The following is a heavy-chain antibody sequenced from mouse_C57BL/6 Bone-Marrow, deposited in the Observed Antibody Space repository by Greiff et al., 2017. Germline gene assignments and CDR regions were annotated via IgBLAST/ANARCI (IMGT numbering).Heavy chain of an antibody. Sequence: VQLQQSGAELVRPGASVKLSCTASGFNIKDDYMHWVKQRPEQGLEWIGWIDPENGDTEFASKFQGKATITADTSSNTAYLQLSSLTSEDTAVYYCTTRWLPYAMDYWGQGTSVTVSS. J-gene: IGHJ4*01. CDR2: IDPENGDT. CDR3: TTRWLPYAMDY. CDR1: GFNIKDDY. V-gene: IGHV14-4*01. D-gene: IGHD2-3*01.